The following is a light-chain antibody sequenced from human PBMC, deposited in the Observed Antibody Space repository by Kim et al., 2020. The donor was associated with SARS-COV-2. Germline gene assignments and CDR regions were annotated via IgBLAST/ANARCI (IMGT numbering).Light chain of an antibody. V-gene: IGLV2-11*01. CDR1: SSDVGGYNY. CDR2: DVS. Sequence: QSALTQPRSVSGSPGQSVTISCTGTSSDVGGYNYVSWYQQHPGKAPKVMIYDVSKRPSGVPDRFSGSKSGNTASLTISGLQAEDEADYYCCSYAGSYTNYVFGTGTQLTVL. J-gene: IGLJ1*01. CDR3: CSYAGSYTNYV.